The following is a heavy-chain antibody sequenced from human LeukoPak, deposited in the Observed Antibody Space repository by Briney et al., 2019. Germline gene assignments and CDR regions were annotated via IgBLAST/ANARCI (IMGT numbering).Heavy chain of an antibody. CDR1: GFTFSSYG. Sequence: PGGSLRLSCAASGFTFSSYGMHWVRQAPGKGLEWVSVIYSGGSTYYADSVKGRFTISRDNSKNTLYLQMNSLRAEDTAVYYCARDLGYNDYWGQGTLVTVSS. J-gene: IGHJ4*02. V-gene: IGHV3-53*01. D-gene: IGHD2-15*01. CDR3: ARDLGYNDY. CDR2: IYSGGST.